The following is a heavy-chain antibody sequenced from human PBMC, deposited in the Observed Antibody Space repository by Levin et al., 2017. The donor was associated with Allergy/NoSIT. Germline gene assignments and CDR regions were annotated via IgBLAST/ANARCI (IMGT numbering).Heavy chain of an antibody. V-gene: IGHV4-31*03. CDR1: GGSISSGGYY. Sequence: PSETLSLTCTVSGGSISSGGYYWSWIRQHPGKGLEWIGYIYYSGSTYYNPSLKSRVTISVDTSKNQFSLKLSSVTAADTAVYYCARDDVRRITMVQGVLKDPSGGGFDIWGQGTMVTVSS. J-gene: IGHJ3*02. CDR3: ARDDVRRITMVQGVLKDPSGGGFDI. D-gene: IGHD3-10*01. CDR2: IYYSGST.